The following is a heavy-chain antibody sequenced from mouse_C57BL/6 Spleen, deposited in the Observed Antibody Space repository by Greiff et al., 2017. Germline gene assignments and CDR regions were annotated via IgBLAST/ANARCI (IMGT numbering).Heavy chain of an antibody. CDR3: ARGGIYDGYLYD. J-gene: IGHJ2*01. D-gene: IGHD2-3*01. Sequence: EVKLMESGPGLVKPSQSLSLTCSVTGYSITSGYYWNWIRQFPGNKLEWMGYISYDGSNNYNPSLKNLISITRYTSKNQFFLKLNSVTTEDTATYYFARGGIYDGYLYDWGQGTTLTVSS. V-gene: IGHV3-6*01. CDR1: GYSITSGYY. CDR2: ISYDGSN.